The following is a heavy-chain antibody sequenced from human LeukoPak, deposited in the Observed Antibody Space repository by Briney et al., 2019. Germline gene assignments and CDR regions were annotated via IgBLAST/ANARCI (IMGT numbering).Heavy chain of an antibody. CDR2: IYHSGST. J-gene: IGHJ4*02. CDR1: GYSISSGYY. CDR3: ARATWDLTTVTTFFDY. Sequence: PSETLSLTCTVSGYSISSGYYWGWIRQPPGKGLEWIGSIYHSGSTYYNPSLKSRVTISVDTSKNQFSLKLSSVTAADTAVYYCARATWDLTTVTTFFDYWGQGTLVTVSS. D-gene: IGHD4-17*01. V-gene: IGHV4-38-2*02.